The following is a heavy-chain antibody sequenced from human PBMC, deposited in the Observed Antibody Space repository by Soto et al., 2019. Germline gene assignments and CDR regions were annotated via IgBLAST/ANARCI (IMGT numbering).Heavy chain of an antibody. J-gene: IGHJ5*02. CDR3: ARDLSSSRNWFDP. V-gene: IGHV1-69*13. CDR1: GGTFSSYA. D-gene: IGHD6-13*01. Sequence: SVKVSCKASGGTFSSYAISWARQAPGQGLEWMGGIIPIFGTANYAQKFQGRVTITADESTSTAYMELSSLRSEDTAVYYCARDLSSSRNWFDPWGQGTLVTVSS. CDR2: IIPIFGTA.